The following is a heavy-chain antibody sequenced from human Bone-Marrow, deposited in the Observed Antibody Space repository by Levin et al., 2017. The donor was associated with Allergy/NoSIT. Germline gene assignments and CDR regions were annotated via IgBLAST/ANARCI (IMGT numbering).Heavy chain of an antibody. CDR2: IYHSGST. J-gene: IGHJ4*02. CDR3: AREDGYVIDY. V-gene: IGHV4-31*03. Sequence: PSETLSLTCTVSGGSLSSGGYHWTWIRQHPGQGLEWIGYIYHSGSTYYNPSLKSRVAISVDTSKNQFSLKLSSVTAADTGVYYCAREDGYVIDYWGQGTLVTVSS. D-gene: IGHD5-24*01. CDR1: GGSLSSGGYH.